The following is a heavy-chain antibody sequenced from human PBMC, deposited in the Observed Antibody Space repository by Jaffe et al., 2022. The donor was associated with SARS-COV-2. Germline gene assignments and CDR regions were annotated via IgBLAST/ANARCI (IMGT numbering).Heavy chain of an antibody. J-gene: IGHJ4*02. CDR3: ARGDDYGGNTLLAT. CDR2: IHTSGST. Sequence: QVQLQESGPGLVKPSQTLSLTCTVSGGSISSGSYYWTWIRQPAGKGLEWIGRIHTSGSTNYNPSLKSRVTISADTSKNQFSLKLTSVTAADTAMYYCARGDDYGGNTLLATWGRGTLVAVSS. D-gene: IGHD4-17*01. V-gene: IGHV4-61*02. CDR1: GGSISSGSYY.